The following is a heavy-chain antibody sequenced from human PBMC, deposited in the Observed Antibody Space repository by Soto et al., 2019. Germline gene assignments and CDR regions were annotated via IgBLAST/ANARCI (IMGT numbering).Heavy chain of an antibody. CDR1: GYTFTGYY. D-gene: IGHD6-13*01. Sequence: VQLVQSGPGGKKPGASVKVSCRAPGYTFTGYYMNWVRQAPGQGLGWMGWINPNSGGTNYAQKFQGWVTMTRDTSISTAYMELSRLRSDDTAVYYCARDRIAAAGGGMDVWGQGTTVTVSS. J-gene: IGHJ6*02. CDR3: ARDRIAAAGGGMDV. CDR2: INPNSGGT. V-gene: IGHV1-2*04.